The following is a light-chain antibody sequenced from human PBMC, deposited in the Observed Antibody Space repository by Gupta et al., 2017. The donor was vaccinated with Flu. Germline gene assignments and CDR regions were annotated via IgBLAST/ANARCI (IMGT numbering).Light chain of an antibody. CDR3: QHYNNWPPSIT. CDR1: QSVRTN. V-gene: IGKV3-15*01. J-gene: IGKJ5*01. Sequence: ETVMTQSPVTLSVSPGEKATLSCRASQSVRTNLAWYQQKPGQAPRLLIYDASNRVSGVPARFSGSGSDTEFTLTISSLQSEDFAVYFCQHYNNWPPSITFGQGTRLEI. CDR2: DAS.